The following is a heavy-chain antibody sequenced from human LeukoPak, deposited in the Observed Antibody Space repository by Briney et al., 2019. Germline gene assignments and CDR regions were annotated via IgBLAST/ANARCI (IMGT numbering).Heavy chain of an antibody. CDR2: INHSGST. D-gene: IGHD5-12*01. Sequence: SETLSLTCAVYGGSLSGYYWSWIRQPPGKGLEWIGEINHSGSTNYNPSLKSRVTISVDTSKNQFSLKLSSVTAADTAVYYCARGDGYHDYWGQGTLVTVSS. V-gene: IGHV4-34*01. J-gene: IGHJ4*02. CDR3: ARGDGYHDY. CDR1: GGSLSGYY.